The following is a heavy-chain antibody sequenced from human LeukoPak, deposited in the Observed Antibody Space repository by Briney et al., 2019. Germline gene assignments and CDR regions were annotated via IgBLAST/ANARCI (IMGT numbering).Heavy chain of an antibody. CDR2: ISSSSSYI. CDR3: ALIIGNNGLFDY. Sequence: PGGSLRLSCAASGFTVSSNYMSWVRQAPGEGLEWVSSISSSSSYIYYADSVKGRFTISRDNAKNSLYLQINSLRAEDTAVYYCALIIGNNGLFDYWGQGTLVTVSS. D-gene: IGHD2-8*01. V-gene: IGHV3-21*01. J-gene: IGHJ4*02. CDR1: GFTVSSNY.